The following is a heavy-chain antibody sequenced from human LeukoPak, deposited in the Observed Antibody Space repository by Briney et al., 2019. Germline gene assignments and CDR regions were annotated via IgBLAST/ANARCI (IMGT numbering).Heavy chain of an antibody. V-gene: IGHV3-23*01. CDR3: AKGIIPPDY. Sequence: GGSLRLSCAASGFTFSNYAMIWVRQAPGKGLEWVSGISGGGGSTYYADSVKGRFTISRDNSKNTLDLQMNTLRAGDTAIYYCAKGIIPPDYWGQGTLVTVSS. D-gene: IGHD2-21*01. CDR1: GFTFSNYA. CDR2: ISGGGGST. J-gene: IGHJ4*02.